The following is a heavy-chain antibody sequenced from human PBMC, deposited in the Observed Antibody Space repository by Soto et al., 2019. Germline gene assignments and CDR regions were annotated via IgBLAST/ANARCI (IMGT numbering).Heavy chain of an antibody. CDR3: ASLARGYDFWSGPGGYYYGMDV. J-gene: IGHJ6*02. CDR2: IIPIFGTA. D-gene: IGHD3-3*01. V-gene: IGHV1-69*06. Sequence: KVSCKASGGTFSSYATSWVRQAPGQGLEWMGGIIPIFGTANYAQKFQGRVTITADKSTSTAYMELSSLRSEDTAVYYCASLARGYDFWSGPGGYYYGMDVWGQGTTVTVSS. CDR1: GGTFSSYA.